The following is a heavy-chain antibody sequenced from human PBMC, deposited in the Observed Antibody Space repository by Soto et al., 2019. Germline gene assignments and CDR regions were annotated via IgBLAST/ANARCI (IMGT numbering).Heavy chain of an antibody. Sequence: GESLKISCKGSGYSFTSYWIGWVRQMPGKGLEWMGIIYPGDSDTRYSPSFQGQVTISADKSISTAYLQMNSLKTEDTAVYYCTTDQQPHDYYYYYGMDVWGQGTTVTVSS. D-gene: IGHD6-13*01. J-gene: IGHJ6*02. CDR2: IYPGDSDT. V-gene: IGHV5-51*01. CDR3: TTDQQPHDYYYYYGMDV. CDR1: GYSFTSYW.